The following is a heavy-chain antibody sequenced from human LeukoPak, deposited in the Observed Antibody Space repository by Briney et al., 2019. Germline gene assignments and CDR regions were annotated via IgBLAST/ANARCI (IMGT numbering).Heavy chain of an antibody. Sequence: SETLSLTCTVSGGSISSSSYYWSWIRQPAGKGLEWIGRIYTSGSTNYNPSLKSRVTMSVDTSKNQFSLKLSSVTAADTAVYYCARGGDLTRPYYYYGMDVWGQGTTVTVSS. CDR1: GGSISSSSYY. CDR2: IYTSGST. J-gene: IGHJ6*02. V-gene: IGHV4-61*02. D-gene: IGHD4-17*01. CDR3: ARGGDLTRPYYYYGMDV.